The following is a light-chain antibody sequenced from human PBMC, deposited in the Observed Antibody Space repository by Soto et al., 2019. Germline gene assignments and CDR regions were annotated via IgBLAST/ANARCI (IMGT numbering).Light chain of an antibody. CDR3: QQYNSYSRT. CDR2: AAS. V-gene: IGKV1-16*01. J-gene: IGKJ1*01. Sequence: DIQMTQSPSSLSASVGDRVTITCRASQSISNYLNWYQQKPGKAPKLLIYAASSLQSGVPSRFSGSGSGTEFTLTISSLQPDDFATYYCQQYNSYSRTFGQGTKVDI. CDR1: QSISNY.